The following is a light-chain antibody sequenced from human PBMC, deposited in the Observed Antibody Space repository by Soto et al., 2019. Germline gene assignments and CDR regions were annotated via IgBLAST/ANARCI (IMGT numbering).Light chain of an antibody. CDR1: QSVSSSY. V-gene: IGKV3-20*01. J-gene: IGKJ5*01. CDR2: DAS. Sequence: EIVLTQSPGTLSLSPGERATLSCRASQSVSSSYLAWYQQKPGQAPRLLIYDASSRATGIPDRFSGSGSATDFTLTISRLEPEDFAVYYCQQYGSSSEITFGQGTRLEIK. CDR3: QQYGSSSEIT.